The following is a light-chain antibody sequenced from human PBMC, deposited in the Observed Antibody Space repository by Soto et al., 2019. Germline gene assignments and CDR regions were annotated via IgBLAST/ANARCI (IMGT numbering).Light chain of an antibody. CDR1: SGYSNYK. V-gene: IGLV9-49*01. CDR2: VGTGGIVG. J-gene: IGLJ3*02. CDR3: GADHGSGSNFVSWV. Sequence: QSVLTQPPSASASLGASVTLNCTLSSGYSNYKVDWYQQRPGKGPRFVMRVGTGGIVGSKGDGIPDRFSVLGSGLNRYLTIKNIQEEDESDYHCGADHGSGSNFVSWVFGGGTKLTVL.